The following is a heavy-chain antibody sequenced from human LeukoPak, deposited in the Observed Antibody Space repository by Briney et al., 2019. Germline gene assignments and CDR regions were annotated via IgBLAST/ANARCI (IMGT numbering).Heavy chain of an antibody. Sequence: ASVKVSCKASGYTFTCYAMHWVRQAPGQRLEWMGWINAGNGNTKYSQKFQGRVTITRDTSASTAYMELSSLRSEDTAVYYCARSRTGTLSNWFDPWGQGTLDTVSS. V-gene: IGHV1-3*01. CDR1: GYTFTCYA. D-gene: IGHD1-1*01. CDR3: ARSRTGTLSNWFDP. J-gene: IGHJ5*02. CDR2: INAGNGNT.